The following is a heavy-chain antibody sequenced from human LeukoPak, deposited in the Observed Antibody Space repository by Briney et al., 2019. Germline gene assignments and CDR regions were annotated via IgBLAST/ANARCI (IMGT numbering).Heavy chain of an antibody. CDR1: GYRVMDYW. D-gene: IGHD4-23*01. J-gene: IGHJ4*02. V-gene: IGHV5-51*01. Sequence: GESLQISCKASGYRVMDYWIGWVRQTPGKGLEWMGIIYFDDSDTRYSPPFDGQVIISGDKSTATAYLQWSSLKTSDTAIYHCGKSRLGGSLHSYDYWGQGTRVTVSS. CDR2: IYFDDSDT. CDR3: GKSRLGGSLHSYDY.